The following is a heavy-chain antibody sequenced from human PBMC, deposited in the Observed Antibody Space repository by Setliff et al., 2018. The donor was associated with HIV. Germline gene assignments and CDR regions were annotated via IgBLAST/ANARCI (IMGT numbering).Heavy chain of an antibody. CDR3: ASDSPAARFEELEDHYYYFMDV. V-gene: IGHV1-69*13. CDR2: IIPIFGTA. CDR1: GGPFTSA. D-gene: IGHD3-10*01. Sequence: SVKVSCKASGGPFTSAFNWVRQVPGQGLEWMGGIIPIFGTANYAQNFGGRVSITADQSTTTSYLQLNSLRFEDTAIYYCASDSPAARFEELEDHYYYFMDVWGKGTTVTVSS. J-gene: IGHJ6*03.